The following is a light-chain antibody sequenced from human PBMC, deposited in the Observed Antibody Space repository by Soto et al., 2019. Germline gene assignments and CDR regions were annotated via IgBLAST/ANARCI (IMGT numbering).Light chain of an antibody. CDR2: DAS. V-gene: IGKV3-15*01. CDR3: QQYNNWPPLT. Sequence: ETVMTQSPATLSVSPGDRATLSCGASQSVGSKLAWYQKKPGQAHRLLIYDASTRATGISARFSGSGSGTEFTLTISSLQSEDFAVYYCQQYNNWPPLTFGGGTKVEIK. CDR1: QSVGSK. J-gene: IGKJ4*01.